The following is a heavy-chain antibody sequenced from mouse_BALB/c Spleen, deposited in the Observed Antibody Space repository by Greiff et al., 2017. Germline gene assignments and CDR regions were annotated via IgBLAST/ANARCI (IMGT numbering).Heavy chain of an antibody. Sequence: VQLQQSGAELVRPGASVTLSCKASGYTFTDYEMHWVKQTPVHGLEWIGAIDPETGGTAYNQKFKGKATLTADKSSSTAYMELRSLTSEDSAVYYCTRSLMITTGFDYWGQGTTLTVSS. CDR2: IDPETGGT. J-gene: IGHJ2*01. D-gene: IGHD2-4*01. V-gene: IGHV1-15*01. CDR3: TRSLMITTGFDY. CDR1: GYTFTDYE.